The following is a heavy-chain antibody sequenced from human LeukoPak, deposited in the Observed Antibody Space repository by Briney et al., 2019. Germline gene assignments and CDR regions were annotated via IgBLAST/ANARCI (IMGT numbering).Heavy chain of an antibody. CDR2: IYSSGST. Sequence: SETLSLTGTVSGGSVSSYYRNWIRQPAGKGLEWIGRIYSSGSTNYNPSLKSRVTISVDKSKNQFSLKLSSVTAADTAVYYCAGPPSVDSWGQGTLVTVSS. CDR3: AGPPSVDS. V-gene: IGHV4-4*07. CDR1: GGSVSSYY. D-gene: IGHD4-11*01. J-gene: IGHJ4*02.